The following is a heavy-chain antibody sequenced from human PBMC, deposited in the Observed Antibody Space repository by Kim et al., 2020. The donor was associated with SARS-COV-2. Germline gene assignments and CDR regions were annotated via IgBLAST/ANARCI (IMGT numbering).Heavy chain of an antibody. CDR2: ISYDGSNK. CDR1: GFTFSSYG. D-gene: IGHD3-22*01. V-gene: IGHV3-30*18. Sequence: GGSLRLSCAASGFTFSSYGMHWVRQAPGKGLEWVAVISYDGSNKYYADSVKGRFTISRDNSKNTLYLQMNSLRAEDTAVYYCAKEGGYYDSSGYYPGCPCYLDYWGRGTLVAVSS. CDR3: AKEGGYYDSSGYYPGCPCYLDY. J-gene: IGHJ4*03.